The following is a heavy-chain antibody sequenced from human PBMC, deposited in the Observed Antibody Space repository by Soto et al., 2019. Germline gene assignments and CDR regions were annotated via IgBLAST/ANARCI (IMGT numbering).Heavy chain of an antibody. J-gene: IGHJ4*02. V-gene: IGHV4-4*02. CDR2: ISHSGST. CDR3: AKGPTLVFPQLGN. Sequence: SETLSLTCAVSGDSISSSEWLSWVRQPPGKGLEWIGEISHSGSTNYKSSLKSRVTISLDKSKNQFSLKLSFVTAEDTALYYCAKGPTLVFPQLGNWGPGTLVTVSS. CDR1: GDSISSSEW. D-gene: IGHD2-2*01.